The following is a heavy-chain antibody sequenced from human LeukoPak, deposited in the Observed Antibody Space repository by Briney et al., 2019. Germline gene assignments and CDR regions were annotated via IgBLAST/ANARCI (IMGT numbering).Heavy chain of an antibody. Sequence: GGTLRLSCAASGFTFRSYGMSWVRQAPGKGLEWVSGISGSGGSTYYADSVKGRFTISRDNSKNTLYLQMKSLRAEDTAVYYCAKDLLLWFGELFTHDAFDIWGQGTMVTVSS. D-gene: IGHD3-10*01. J-gene: IGHJ3*02. CDR3: AKDLLLWFGELFTHDAFDI. CDR1: GFTFRSYG. V-gene: IGHV3-23*01. CDR2: ISGSGGST.